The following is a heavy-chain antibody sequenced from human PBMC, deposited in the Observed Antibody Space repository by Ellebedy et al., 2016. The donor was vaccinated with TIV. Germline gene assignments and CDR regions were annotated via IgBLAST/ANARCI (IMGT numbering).Heavy chain of an antibody. CDR2: INPNSGGT. Sequence: ASVKVSCKTSGYIFTDHHLHWVRQAPGQGLEWMGWINPNSGGTKYASKFQGRVTMTRDTSITTAYMELSSLRSDDTAMYYCARDSYDILTGQGSAFHYWGQGTLVTVSS. D-gene: IGHD3-9*01. V-gene: IGHV1-2*02. CDR3: ARDSYDILTGQGSAFHY. J-gene: IGHJ4*02. CDR1: GYIFTDHH.